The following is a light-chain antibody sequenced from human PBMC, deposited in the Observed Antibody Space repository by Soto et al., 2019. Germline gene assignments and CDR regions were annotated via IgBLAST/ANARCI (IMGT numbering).Light chain of an antibody. Sequence: IVLTQFPFPPAFSPGGKTVPSCRAIQSVSTSLAWYQHKPGQAPRLFIYDASKRAPGIPARFSGSGSGTDFTLTISSLEPEDFAVYYCQVRDVWPSFGQGTKVDIK. V-gene: IGKV3-11*01. CDR3: QVRDVWPS. CDR2: DAS. CDR1: QSVSTS. J-gene: IGKJ1*01.